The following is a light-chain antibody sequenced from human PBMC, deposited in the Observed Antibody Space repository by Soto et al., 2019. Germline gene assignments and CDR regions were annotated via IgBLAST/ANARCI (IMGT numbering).Light chain of an antibody. CDR1: QSVSSSY. V-gene: IGKV3-20*01. Sequence: EIVLTQSPGTLSLSPGERATLSCRASQSVSSSYLAWYQQKPGQAPRLLIHDAFSRATGIPDRFSGSGSGTDFTLTISRLEPEDFAVYYCQQYGSSQTFGQGTKVDIK. J-gene: IGKJ1*01. CDR3: QQYGSSQT. CDR2: DAF.